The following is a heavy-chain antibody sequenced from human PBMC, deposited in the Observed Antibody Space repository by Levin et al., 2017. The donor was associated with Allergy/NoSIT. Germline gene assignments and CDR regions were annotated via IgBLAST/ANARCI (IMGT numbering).Heavy chain of an antibody. CDR2: ISSSSSYI. CDR1: GFTFSSYS. CDR3: ARVELVPSYYYYGMDG. Sequence: GESLKICCAASGFTFSSYSMNWVRQAPGKGLEWVSSISSSSSYIYYADSVKGRFTISRDNAKNSLYLQMNSLRAEDTAVYYCARVELVPSYYYYGMDGWGQGTTVTVSS. J-gene: IGHJ6*02. V-gene: IGHV3-21*01. D-gene: IGHD6-6*01.